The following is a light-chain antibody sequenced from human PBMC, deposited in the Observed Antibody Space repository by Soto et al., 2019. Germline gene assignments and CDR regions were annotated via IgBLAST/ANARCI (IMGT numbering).Light chain of an antibody. CDR3: SSYTSSSTLYV. V-gene: IGLV2-14*01. J-gene: IGLJ1*01. CDR1: SSDVGGYNY. CDR2: GVS. Sequence: VLTQPASVSGSPGQSITISCTGTSSDVGGYNYVSWYQQHPGKAPKLMIYGVSNRPSGVSNRFSGSKSGNTASLTISGLQAEDEADYYCSSYTSSSTLYVFGTGTKVTVL.